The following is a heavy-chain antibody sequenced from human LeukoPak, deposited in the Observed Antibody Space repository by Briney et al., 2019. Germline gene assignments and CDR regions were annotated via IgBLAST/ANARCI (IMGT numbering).Heavy chain of an antibody. Sequence: PGGSLRLSCAASGFSFSDYYRSWIRQAPAKGLEWVSYFSSSGDTMSYADSVKGRFTISRDNAKNSLYLQMSSLRAEDAAIYYCARVMGNYASDYWGQGALVTVSS. CDR1: GFSFSDYY. D-gene: IGHD1-7*01. V-gene: IGHV3-11*04. J-gene: IGHJ4*02. CDR2: FSSSGDTM. CDR3: ARVMGNYASDY.